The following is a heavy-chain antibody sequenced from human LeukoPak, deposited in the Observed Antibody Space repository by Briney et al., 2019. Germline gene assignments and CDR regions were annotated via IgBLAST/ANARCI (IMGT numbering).Heavy chain of an antibody. CDR2: ISGSGGST. CDR1: GFTFSSYA. Sequence: GGSLRLSCAASGFTFSSYAMSWVRQAPGKGLEWVSAISGSGGSTYYADSVKGRFTISRDNSKNTLYLQMNSLRAEDTAVYYCALPMSYDFWGGYSTSFDYWGQGTLVAVSS. J-gene: IGHJ4*02. D-gene: IGHD3-3*01. CDR3: ALPMSYDFWGGYSTSFDY. V-gene: IGHV3-23*01.